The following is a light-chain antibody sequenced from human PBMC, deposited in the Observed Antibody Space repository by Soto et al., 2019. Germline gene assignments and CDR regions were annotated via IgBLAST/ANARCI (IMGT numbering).Light chain of an antibody. CDR1: SSDVGDYEH. CDR3: SLYTSRSTWV. Sequence: QSALTQPPSVSGSPGQSVTISCTVTSSDVGDYEHVSWYQQAPGTAPKLIIFDVTNRPSGVPDRFSGSKSGNTPSLTIFGLQAEDEADYYCSLYTSRSTWVFGGGTKPTVL. J-gene: IGLJ3*02. V-gene: IGLV2-18*01. CDR2: DVT.